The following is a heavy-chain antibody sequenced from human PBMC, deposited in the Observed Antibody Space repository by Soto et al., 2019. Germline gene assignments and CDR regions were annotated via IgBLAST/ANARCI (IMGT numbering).Heavy chain of an antibody. CDR2: IYPDDNT. CDR3: ARQGSSIKYYTMDV. Sequence: PGGYLRLSCAASGLSVVGSYMNWFRQSPQKGLEWISVIYPDDNTYYAESVRGRFTLSKDSSRNTVSLQMNSLRAEDTAVYYCARQGSSIKYYTMDVWGQGTTVTVSS. J-gene: IGHJ6*02. CDR1: GLSVVGSY. D-gene: IGHD2-2*01. V-gene: IGHV3-66*04.